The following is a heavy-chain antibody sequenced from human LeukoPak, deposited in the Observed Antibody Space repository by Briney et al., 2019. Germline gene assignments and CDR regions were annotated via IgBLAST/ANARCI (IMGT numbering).Heavy chain of an antibody. V-gene: IGHV3-30-3*01. Sequence: GGSLRLSCAASGFTFSSYAMRWVRQAPGKGLEWVAVISYDGSNKYYADSVKGRFTISRDNSKNTLYLQMNSLRAEDTAVYYCARGQIWYFDLWGRGTLVTVSS. J-gene: IGHJ2*01. CDR3: ARGQIWYFDL. CDR1: GFTFSSYA. CDR2: ISYDGSNK.